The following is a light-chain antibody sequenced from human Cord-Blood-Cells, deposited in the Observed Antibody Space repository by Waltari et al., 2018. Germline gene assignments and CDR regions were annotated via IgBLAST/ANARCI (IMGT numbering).Light chain of an antibody. Sequence: QSALTQPASVSGSPGQSITISFTGTSSDVGGYNYVSWYQQHPGKAPKPMIYEVSNRPSGVSNRFSGSKSGNTASLTISGLQAEDEADYYCSSYTSSSTVFGTGTKVTVL. CDR2: EVS. CDR1: SSDVGGYNY. V-gene: IGLV2-14*01. CDR3: SSYTSSSTV. J-gene: IGLJ1*01.